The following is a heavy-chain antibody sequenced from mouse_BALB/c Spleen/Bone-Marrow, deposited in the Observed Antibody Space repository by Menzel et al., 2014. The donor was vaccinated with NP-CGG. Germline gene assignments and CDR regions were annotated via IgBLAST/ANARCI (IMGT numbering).Heavy chain of an antibody. D-gene: IGHD2-14*01. J-gene: IGHJ1*01. CDR3: ASYRYGWYFDV. V-gene: IGHV14-3*02. Sequence: VQLQQSGAELVRPGASVKLSCTASGFNIKDTYLHWVKQRPEQGLDWIGRIDPAIFTKYDPKFQGKATITADTSSNTAYLHLSSLTSEDTAVYYCASYRYGWYFDVWGAGTTVTVSS. CDR2: IDPAIFT. CDR1: GFNIKDTY.